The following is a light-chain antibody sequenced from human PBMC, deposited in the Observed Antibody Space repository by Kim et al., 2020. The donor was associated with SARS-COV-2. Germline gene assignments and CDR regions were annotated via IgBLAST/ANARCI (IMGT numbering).Light chain of an antibody. CDR2: QDS. Sequence: SYELTQPPSVSVSPGQTASITCSGEKLGDKYACCYQQKPGQSPVLVIFQDSKRPSGIPERFSGSNSGNTATLTISGTQPMDEADFYCQAWDSNTGVFGGGTKLTVL. CDR1: KLGDKY. J-gene: IGLJ3*02. V-gene: IGLV3-1*01. CDR3: QAWDSNTGV.